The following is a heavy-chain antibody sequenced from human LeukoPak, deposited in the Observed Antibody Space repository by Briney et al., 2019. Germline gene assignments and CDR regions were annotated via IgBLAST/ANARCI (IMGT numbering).Heavy chain of an antibody. D-gene: IGHD1-14*01. CDR1: GYTFTSYD. J-gene: IGHJ5*02. CDR2: MNPNSGNT. Sequence: ASVKVSCKASGYTFTSYDINWVRQATGQGLEWMGWMNPNSGNTDYAQKFQGRVTMTRNTSISTAYMELSSLRSEDTAVYYCARVRTEGRMNWFDPWGQGTLVTVSS. CDR3: ARVRTEGRMNWFDP. V-gene: IGHV1-8*01.